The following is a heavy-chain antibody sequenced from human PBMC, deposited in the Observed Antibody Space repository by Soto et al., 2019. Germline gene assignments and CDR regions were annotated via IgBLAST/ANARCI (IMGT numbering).Heavy chain of an antibody. J-gene: IGHJ6*02. Sequence: SLLNRARKASGYRFSSDPVGWLIHKNKQALEWMAGIIPIFGTANYAQKFQGRVTITADESTSTAYLELSSLRSEDTAVYYCARDPMYLVRYSSSRATPYGMDIWGQRTTGTVSS. D-gene: IGHD6-13*01. CDR3: ARDPMYLVRYSSSRATPYGMDI. CDR1: GYRFSSDP. CDR2: IIPIFGTA. V-gene: IGHV1-69*01.